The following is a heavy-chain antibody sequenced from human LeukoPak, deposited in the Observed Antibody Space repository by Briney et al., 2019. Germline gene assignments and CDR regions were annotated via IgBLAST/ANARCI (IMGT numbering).Heavy chain of an antibody. Sequence: GGSLRLSCAASGFTFGSYSMNWVRQAPGKGLEWISYITTTSSTVYYADSVKGRFTISRDNAKNSMYLQMNSLRAEDTAVYYCVRVGDFWSGYRRSYYFYMDVWGEGTTVTVSS. CDR3: VRVGDFWSGYRRSYYFYMDV. D-gene: IGHD3-3*01. CDR2: ITTTSSTV. CDR1: GFTFGSYS. J-gene: IGHJ6*03. V-gene: IGHV3-48*01.